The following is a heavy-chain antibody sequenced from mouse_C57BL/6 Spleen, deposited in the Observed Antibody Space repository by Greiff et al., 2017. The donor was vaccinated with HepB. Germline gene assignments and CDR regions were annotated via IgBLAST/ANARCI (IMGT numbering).Heavy chain of an antibody. CDR2: IHPSDSDT. V-gene: IGHV1-74*01. J-gene: IGHJ4*01. CDR3: AIELRLRNGAMDY. Sequence: QVQLQQPGAELVKPGASVKVSCKASGYTFTRYWMHWVKQRPGQGLEWIGRIHPSDSDTNYNQKFKGKATLTVDKSSSTAYMQLSSLPSEASAVYYCAIELRLRNGAMDYWGQGTSVTVSS. D-gene: IGHD3-2*02. CDR1: GYTFTRYW.